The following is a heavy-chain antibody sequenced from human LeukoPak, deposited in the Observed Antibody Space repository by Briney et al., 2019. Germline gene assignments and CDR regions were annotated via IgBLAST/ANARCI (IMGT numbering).Heavy chain of an antibody. CDR3: AREGRQDYVYFDY. J-gene: IGHJ4*02. V-gene: IGHV4-59*01. CDR2: INYSGST. Sequence: SETLSLTCTVSGGSINSYYWSWIRQPPGKGLEWIGYINYSGSTDYNPSLKSRVTISVDTSKNQFSLKVISVTAADTAVYYCAREGRQDYVYFDYWGQGTLVTVSS. CDR1: GGSINSYY. D-gene: IGHD4-17*01.